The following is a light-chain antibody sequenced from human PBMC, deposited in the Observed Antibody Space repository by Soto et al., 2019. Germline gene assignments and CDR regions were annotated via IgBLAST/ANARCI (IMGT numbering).Light chain of an antibody. CDR3: QQRSDWPPLT. J-gene: IGKJ5*01. CDR1: QSVSTY. CDR2: DAS. Sequence: EVVLTQSPDTLSLSPGDRATLSCRASQSVSTYLAWYQQKPGQAPRLLIYDASNRATGIPARFSGSGSGTDFTLTISILETEDFAVYYCQQRSDWPPLTFGQGTRLDI. V-gene: IGKV3-11*01.